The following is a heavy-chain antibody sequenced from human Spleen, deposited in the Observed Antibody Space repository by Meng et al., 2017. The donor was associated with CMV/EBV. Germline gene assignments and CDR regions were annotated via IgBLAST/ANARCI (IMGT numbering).Heavy chain of an antibody. J-gene: IGHJ2*01. Sequence: QGHRQGSSPGPVNASPALSLTCTVSGDSTSSGDQYWSWIRQPPGKGLEWIGHIDHSGITYYNPSLESRVTISVDTSKKRFSLTLNSVTAADTAVYYCARISTLYWNLHLWGPGTLVTVSS. CDR1: GDSTSSGDQY. CDR2: IDHSGIT. CDR3: ARISTLYWNLHL. V-gene: IGHV4-30-4*08.